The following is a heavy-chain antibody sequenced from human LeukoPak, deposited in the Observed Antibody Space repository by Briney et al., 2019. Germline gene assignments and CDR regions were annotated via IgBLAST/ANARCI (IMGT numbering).Heavy chain of an antibody. CDR2: ISAYNGNT. CDR1: GYTFTSYA. D-gene: IGHD3-22*01. CDR3: ARVGDYDSRDY. J-gene: IGHJ4*02. V-gene: IGHV1-18*01. Sequence: GASVKVSCKASGYTFTSYAMHWVRQAPGQGLEWMGWISAYNGNTNYAQKLQGRVTMTTDTSTSTAYMELRSLRSDDTAVYYCARVGDYDSRDYWGQGTLVTVSS.